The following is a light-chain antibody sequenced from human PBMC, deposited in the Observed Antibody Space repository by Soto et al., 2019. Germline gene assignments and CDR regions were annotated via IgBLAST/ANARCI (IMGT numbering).Light chain of an antibody. CDR3: QQSNRYPIT. CDR2: AAS. CDR1: QGISSY. Sequence: AIRMTQSPSSLSASTGDRVTITCRASQGISSYLAWYQQKPGKAPKVLIHAASTLQSGVPSRFSGSGSGTEFTLTINSLQPEDFATYYCQQSNRYPITFGQGTRLEIK. V-gene: IGKV1-8*01. J-gene: IGKJ5*01.